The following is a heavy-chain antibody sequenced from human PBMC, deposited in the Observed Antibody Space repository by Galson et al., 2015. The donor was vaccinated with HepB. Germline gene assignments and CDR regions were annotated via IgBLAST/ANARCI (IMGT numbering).Heavy chain of an antibody. Sequence: ETLSLTCTVSGGSISSYYWSWIRQPPGKGLEWIGYIYYSGSTNYNPSLKSRVTISVDTSKNQFSLKLSSVTAADTAVYYCARGSYDFWSIYYFDYWGQGTLVTVSS. V-gene: IGHV4-59*01. J-gene: IGHJ4*02. CDR1: GGSISSYY. D-gene: IGHD3-3*01. CDR2: IYYSGST. CDR3: ARGSYDFWSIYYFDY.